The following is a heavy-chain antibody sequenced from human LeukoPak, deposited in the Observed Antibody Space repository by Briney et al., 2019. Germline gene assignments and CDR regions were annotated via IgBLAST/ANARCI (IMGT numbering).Heavy chain of an antibody. CDR2: IYYTGIT. Sequence: SETLSLTCTVSGDSISSYYWSWIRQPPGKGLEWIGYIYYTGITNYNPSLKSRVTMSVDTSKNQFSLKLTSVTAADTAVYYCARYCSTSVTKAFGIWGQGTMVTVSS. D-gene: IGHD4-17*01. V-gene: IGHV4-59*01. J-gene: IGHJ3*02. CDR1: GDSISSYY. CDR3: ARYCSTSVTKAFGI.